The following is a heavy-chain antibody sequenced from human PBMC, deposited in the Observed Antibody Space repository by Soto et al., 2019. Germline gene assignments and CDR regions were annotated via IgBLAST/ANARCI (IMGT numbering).Heavy chain of an antibody. CDR3: ARYLQLPSAAFDI. Sequence: PSETLSLTCAVDGGSISGYYWSWISQPPGKGLEWIGEINHSGSTNYNPSLKSRVTISVDTSKNQFSLKLNSVTPEDTAVYYCARYLQLPSAAFDIWGQGTMVTVSS. CDR2: INHSGST. J-gene: IGHJ3*02. CDR1: GGSISGYY. V-gene: IGHV4-34*01. D-gene: IGHD1-1*01.